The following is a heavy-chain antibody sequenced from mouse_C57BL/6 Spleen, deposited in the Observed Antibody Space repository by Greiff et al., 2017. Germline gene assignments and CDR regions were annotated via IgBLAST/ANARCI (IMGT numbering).Heavy chain of an antibody. CDR2: VYPGSGSI. D-gene: IGHD1-1*01. CDR1: GYTFTEYT. Sequence: VQLQQSGAELVKPGASVKLSCKASGYTFTEYTIHWVKQRSGQGLEWIGWVYPGSGSIKYNEKFKDKATLTADKSSSTVYMELSRLTSEDSAVYFCARHEGYYYGSSYPWYFDVWGTGTTVTVSS. CDR3: ARHEGYYYGSSYPWYFDV. J-gene: IGHJ1*03. V-gene: IGHV1-62-2*01.